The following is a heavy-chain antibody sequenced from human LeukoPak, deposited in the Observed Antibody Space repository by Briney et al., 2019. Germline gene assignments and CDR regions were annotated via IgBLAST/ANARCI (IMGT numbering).Heavy chain of an antibody. D-gene: IGHD3-10*01. V-gene: IGHV4-31*03. CDR2: IYYSGST. Sequence: SETLSLTCTVSGGSISSGGYYWSWIRQHPGKGLEWIGYIYYSGSTYYNPSLKSRVTISADTSKDQFSLKLSSVTAADTAVYYCASMYYYGSGSSIYFDYWGQETLVTVSS. CDR3: ASMYYYGSGSSIYFDY. CDR1: GGSISSGGYY. J-gene: IGHJ4*02.